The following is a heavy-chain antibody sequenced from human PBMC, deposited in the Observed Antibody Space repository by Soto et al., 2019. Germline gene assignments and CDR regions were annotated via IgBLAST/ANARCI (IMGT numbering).Heavy chain of an antibody. Sequence: GGSLRLSCAASGFTFSTYDMHWVRQATGKGLEWVSAIDTAGGTYYSGSVKGRFTMSRENAKNSLYLQMNSLRAEDTAVYYCVRQAPTRFYYYGMDVWGQGTTVTVSS. CDR3: VRQAPTRFYYYGMDV. V-gene: IGHV3-13*01. J-gene: IGHJ6*02. CDR2: IDTAGGT. CDR1: GFTFSTYD.